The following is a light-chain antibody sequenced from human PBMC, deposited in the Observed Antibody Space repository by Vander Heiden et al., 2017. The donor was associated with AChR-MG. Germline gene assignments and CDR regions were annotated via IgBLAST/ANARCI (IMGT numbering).Light chain of an antibody. CDR1: QCISSW. J-gene: IGKJ2*01. CDR3: QHENSSPYT. CDR2: KAS. Sequence: DIQMTQSPSTLSASVGDSVTITCRASQCISSWLSWYQQKPGKAPKLLIYKASSLESGVPSRFSGSGSGTEFTLTISSLQPDDFATYYCQHENSSPYTFGQGTKLEIK. V-gene: IGKV1-5*03.